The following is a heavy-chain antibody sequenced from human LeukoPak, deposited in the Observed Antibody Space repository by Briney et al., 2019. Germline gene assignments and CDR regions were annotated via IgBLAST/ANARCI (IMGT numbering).Heavy chain of an antibody. V-gene: IGHV3-23*01. CDR2: ISGSGDST. Sequence: PGGSLRLSCAASGFTFSSYAMSWVRQAPGKGLEWVSGISGSGDSTYYADSVKGRFTISRDNSKNTLYLRMNSLRVDDTAVYFCAREGIVILESATDDAFDMWGQGTMVTVSS. CDR3: AREGIVILESATDDAFDM. CDR1: GFTFSSYA. J-gene: IGHJ3*02. D-gene: IGHD2/OR15-2a*01.